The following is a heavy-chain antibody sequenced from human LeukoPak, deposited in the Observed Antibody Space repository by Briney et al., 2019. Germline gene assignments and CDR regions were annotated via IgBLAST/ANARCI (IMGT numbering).Heavy chain of an antibody. CDR2: INHSGST. J-gene: IGHJ4*02. CDR1: GGSFSGYY. D-gene: IGHD6-19*01. Sequence: PSETLSLTCAVYGGSFSGYYWSWICQPPGKGLEWIGEINHSGSTNYNPSLKSRVTISVDTSKNQFSLKLSSVTAADTAVYYCATTRYSSGWYGLRSYWGQGTLVTVSS. CDR3: ATTRYSSGWYGLRSY. V-gene: IGHV4-34*01.